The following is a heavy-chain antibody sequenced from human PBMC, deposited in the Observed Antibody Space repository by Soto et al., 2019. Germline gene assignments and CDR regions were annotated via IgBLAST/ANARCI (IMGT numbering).Heavy chain of an antibody. CDR3: ARDPRGWFRAFDI. Sequence: AASVKVSCKASGGTFSSYAISWVRQAPGQGLEWMGGIIPIFGTANYAQKFQGRVTITADESTSTAYMELSSLRSEDTAVYYCARDPRGWFRAFDIWGQGTMVTVSS. CDR2: IIPIFGTA. V-gene: IGHV1-69*13. CDR1: GGTFSSYA. J-gene: IGHJ3*02. D-gene: IGHD2-15*01.